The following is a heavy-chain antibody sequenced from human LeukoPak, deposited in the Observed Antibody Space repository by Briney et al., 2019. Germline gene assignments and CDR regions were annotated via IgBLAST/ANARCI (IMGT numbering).Heavy chain of an antibody. CDR1: GGSFSDYY. D-gene: IGHD6-19*01. J-gene: IGHJ6*02. Sequence: PSETLSLTCAVYGGSFSDYYWTWISQPPGKGLEWIGEINHSGSTNYNPSLKSRVTISVATSKNQFSLKLSSVTAADTAVYYCARGPYSSGWFQTYGMDVRGQGTTVTVSS. CDR3: ARGPYSSGWFQTYGMDV. V-gene: IGHV4-34*01. CDR2: INHSGST.